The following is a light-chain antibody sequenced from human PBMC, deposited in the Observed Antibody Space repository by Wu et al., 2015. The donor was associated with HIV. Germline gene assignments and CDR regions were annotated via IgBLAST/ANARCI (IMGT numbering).Light chain of an antibody. CDR2: DAS. CDR3: QLYGTSPQVT. V-gene: IGKV3-15*01. Sequence: EIVMTQSPATLSVSPGERATLSCRASQRVSSNLAWYQQKPGQAPRLLIYDASTRATGIPARFSGSGSGTEFTLTISGLQSEDFAVYYCQLYGTSPQVTFGGGTKVEIK. CDR1: QRVSSN. J-gene: IGKJ4*01.